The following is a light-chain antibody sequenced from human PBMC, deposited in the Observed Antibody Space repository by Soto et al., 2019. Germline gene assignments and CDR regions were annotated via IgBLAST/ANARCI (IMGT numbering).Light chain of an antibody. J-gene: IGKJ2*01. Sequence: DVVMTQSPLSLPVTLGQPASISCSSSQSLVYSDGTSYLIWFQQRPGQSPRRLIYLVSNRDSGVPDRFSGSGSGTDFTLKISRVEAEDVGVYYCMQGTHWPYTFGQGTKLEIK. CDR3: MQGTHWPYT. CDR2: LVS. CDR1: QSLVYSDGTSY. V-gene: IGKV2-30*01.